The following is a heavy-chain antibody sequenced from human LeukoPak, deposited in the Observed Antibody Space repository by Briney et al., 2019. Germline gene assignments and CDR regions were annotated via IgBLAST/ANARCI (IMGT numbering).Heavy chain of an antibody. V-gene: IGHV4-34*01. CDR1: GGSFSGYY. D-gene: IGHD1-7*01. Sequence: PSETLSLTCAVYGGSFSGYYWSWIRQPPGKGLEWIGEINHSGSTNYNPSLKSRVTISVDTSKNQFSLKLSSVTAADTAVYYCARKPYNWNYGREKYYFDYWGQGTLVTVSS. CDR2: INHSGST. J-gene: IGHJ4*02. CDR3: ARKPYNWNYGREKYYFDY.